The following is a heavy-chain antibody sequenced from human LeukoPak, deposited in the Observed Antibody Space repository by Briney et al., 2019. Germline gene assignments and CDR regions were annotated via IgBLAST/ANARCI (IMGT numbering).Heavy chain of an antibody. J-gene: IGHJ4*02. Sequence: GASVKVSCKASGYTFTGYYMHWVRQAPGQGLEWMGWINPNSGGTNYAQKFQGRVTMTRDTSISTAYVELSRLRSDDTAVYYCARIDIAAAGKRNDYWGQGTLVTVSS. D-gene: IGHD6-13*01. CDR1: GYTFTGYY. CDR2: INPNSGGT. V-gene: IGHV1-2*02. CDR3: ARIDIAAAGKRNDY.